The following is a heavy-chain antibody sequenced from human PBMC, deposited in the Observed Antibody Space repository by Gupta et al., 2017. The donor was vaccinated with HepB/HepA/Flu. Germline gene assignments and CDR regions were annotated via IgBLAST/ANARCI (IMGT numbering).Heavy chain of an antibody. Sequence: QVQLQQWGAGLLKPSETLSLTCAVYGGSFSGYYWSWIRQPPGKGLEWIGEINHSGSTNYNPSLKSRVTISVDTSKNQFSLKLSSVTAADTAVYYCARGHYDFWSGYGGPPRMDVWGKGTTVTVSS. CDR2: INHSGST. D-gene: IGHD3-3*01. V-gene: IGHV4-34*01. J-gene: IGHJ6*03. CDR3: ARGHYDFWSGYGGPPRMDV. CDR1: GGSFSGYY.